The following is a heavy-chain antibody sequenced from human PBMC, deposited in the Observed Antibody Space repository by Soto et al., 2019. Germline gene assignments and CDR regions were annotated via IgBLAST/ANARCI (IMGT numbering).Heavy chain of an antibody. Sequence: QVQLVQSGAEVKKPGASVKVSCKASGYTFTSYYMHWVRQAPGQGLEWMGIINPSGGSTSYAQKFQGRVTMTRDTSTSTVYMELSSRRSEDTAVYYCARDEQPLISMVREYGMDVWGQGTTVTVSS. D-gene: IGHD3-10*01. CDR1: GYTFTSYY. J-gene: IGHJ6*02. CDR3: ARDEQPLISMVREYGMDV. CDR2: INPSGGST. V-gene: IGHV1-46*01.